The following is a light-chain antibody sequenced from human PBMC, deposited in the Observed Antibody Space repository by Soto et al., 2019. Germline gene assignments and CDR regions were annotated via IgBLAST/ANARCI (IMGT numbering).Light chain of an antibody. V-gene: IGKV3-20*01. Sequence: EIVLTQSPASLSLYPGERATLSCRASQSVDSHLVWYQQKPGQAPRLLIYGASNRATGIPDRFSGSGSGTDFTLTISRLEPEDFAVYYCQQYGSSGTFGQGTKVDIK. J-gene: IGKJ1*01. CDR1: QSVDSH. CDR2: GAS. CDR3: QQYGSSGT.